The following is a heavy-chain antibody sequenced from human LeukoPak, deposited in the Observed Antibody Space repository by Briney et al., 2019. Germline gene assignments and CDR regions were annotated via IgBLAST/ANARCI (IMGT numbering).Heavy chain of an antibody. V-gene: IGHV3-53*01. D-gene: IGHD3-22*01. CDR3: ARREINGYYLS. J-gene: IGHJ5*02. Sequence: TGGSLRLSCAASGFIVNNNYTIWVRQAPGKGLEWVSVIYDDETTYYADSVKGRFAISRDNSKNTLYLQMDSLRAEDTAVYYCARREINGYYLSWGQGTLVTVSS. CDR1: GFIVNNNY. CDR2: IYDDETT.